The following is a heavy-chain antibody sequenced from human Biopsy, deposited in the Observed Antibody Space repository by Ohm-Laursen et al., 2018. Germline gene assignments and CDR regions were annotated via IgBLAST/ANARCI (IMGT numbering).Heavy chain of an antibody. CDR1: GASMTDYF. CDR2: AYPSGTT. CDR3: AGSRGHYFNGLDV. V-gene: IGHV4-4*07. D-gene: IGHD3-10*01. J-gene: IGHJ6*02. Sequence: SQTLSLTCSVSGASMTDYFWSWIWQPAGKGLEWIGRAYPSGTTYYNPSLKGRVTIPIDASKNQLSLKVTSVTAADTAVFYCAGSRGHYFNGLDVWGQGTTVIVSS.